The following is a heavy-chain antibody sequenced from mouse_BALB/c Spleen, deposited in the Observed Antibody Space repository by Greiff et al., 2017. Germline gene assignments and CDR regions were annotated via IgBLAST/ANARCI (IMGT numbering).Heavy chain of an antibody. V-gene: IGHV5-6*01. CDR1: GFTFRSYG. CDR3: ARQRLYFDY. J-gene: IGHJ2*01. Sequence: EVKLVESGGDLVKPGGSLKLSCAASGFTFRSYGMSWVRQTPDKRLEWVATISSGGSYTYYPDSVKGRFTISRDNAKNTLYLQMSSLKSEDTAMYYCARQRLYFDYWGQGTTLTVSS. D-gene: IGHD2-13*01. CDR2: ISSGGSYT.